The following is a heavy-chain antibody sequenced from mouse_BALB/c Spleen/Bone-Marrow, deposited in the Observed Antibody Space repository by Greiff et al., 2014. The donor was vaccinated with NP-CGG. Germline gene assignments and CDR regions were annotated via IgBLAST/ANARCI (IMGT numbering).Heavy chain of an antibody. CDR2: IDPANGNT. CDR3: AGFGITKEEGYYYAMDY. D-gene: IGHD2-4*01. CDR1: GFNIKDTY. J-gene: IGHJ4*01. Sequence: VQLQQPGAELVKPGASVKLSCTASGFNIKDTYMHWVKQRPEQGLEWIGRIDPANGNTKYDPKFQGKATITADSSSNTAYLQLSSLTSEDTAVYYCAGFGITKEEGYYYAMDYRGQGTSVTVSS. V-gene: IGHV14-3*02.